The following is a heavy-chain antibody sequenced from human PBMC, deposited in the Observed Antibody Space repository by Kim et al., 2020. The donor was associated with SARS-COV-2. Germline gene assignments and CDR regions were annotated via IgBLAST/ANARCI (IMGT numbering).Heavy chain of an antibody. CDR2: INPNSGGT. Sequence: ASVKVSCKASGYTFTGYYMHWVRQAPGQGLEWMGRINPNSGGTNYAQKFQGRVTMTRDTSISTAYMELSGLRSDDTAVYYCARALPEYSYGYGWFDPWGQGTLVAVSA. CDR3: ARALPEYSYGYGWFDP. V-gene: IGHV1-2*06. D-gene: IGHD5-18*01. CDR1: GYTFTGYY. J-gene: IGHJ5*02.